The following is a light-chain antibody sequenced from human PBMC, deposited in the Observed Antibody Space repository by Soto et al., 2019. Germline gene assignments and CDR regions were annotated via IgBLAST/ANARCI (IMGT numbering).Light chain of an antibody. J-gene: IGLJ1*01. CDR3: SSYTSSSTLGV. Sequence: QSALTQPASVSGSPGQSITISCTGTSSDVGGYNYVSWYQQHPGKALKLMIYEVSNRPSGVSNRFSGSKSGNTASLTISGLQDEDEAEYYCSSYTSSSTLGVFGTGTKLTVL. V-gene: IGLV2-14*01. CDR1: SSDVGGYNY. CDR2: EVS.